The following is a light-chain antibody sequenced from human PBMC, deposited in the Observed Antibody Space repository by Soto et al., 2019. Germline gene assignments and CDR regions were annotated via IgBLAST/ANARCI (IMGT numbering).Light chain of an antibody. Sequence: QSALTQPASVSGSPGQSITISCTGISSDIGGYNYVSWYQQHPGNPPKLMIYEVSNRPSGVSNRFSGSKSGNTASLTISGLQAEDEADYYCSSHTTSNTQVFGGGTKLTVL. V-gene: IGLV2-14*01. CDR1: SSDIGGYNY. CDR3: SSHTTSNTQV. J-gene: IGLJ3*02. CDR2: EVS.